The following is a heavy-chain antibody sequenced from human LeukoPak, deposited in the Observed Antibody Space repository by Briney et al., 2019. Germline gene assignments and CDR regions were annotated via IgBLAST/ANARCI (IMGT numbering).Heavy chain of an antibody. D-gene: IGHD6-19*01. Sequence: GGSLRLSCAASDFTVSSNYMTWVRQAPGKGLEWVSVIYSSGITYYADSVKGRFTISRDNSKNTLYLRMNSLRAEDTAVYYCARERDYSGWQFDYWGQGTLVTVSS. V-gene: IGHV3-53*01. J-gene: IGHJ4*02. CDR2: IYSSGIT. CDR3: ARERDYSGWQFDY. CDR1: DFTVSSNY.